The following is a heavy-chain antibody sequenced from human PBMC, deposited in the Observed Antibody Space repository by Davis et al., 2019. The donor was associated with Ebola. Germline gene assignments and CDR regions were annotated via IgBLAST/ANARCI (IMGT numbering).Heavy chain of an antibody. J-gene: IGHJ6*02. V-gene: IGHV3-53*01. D-gene: IGHD4-17*01. CDR1: HYDVGTNF. CDR2: ISNTGTT. CDR3: ARRIVGDSRGAVDV. Sequence: PGGSLRLSCLASHYDVGTNFLSWVRQAPGKGLEWISLISNTGTTYYIESVRGRFTISRDISKNTFYLQMHTLRAEDTAVYYCARRIVGDSRGAVDVWGQGTTVSVSS.